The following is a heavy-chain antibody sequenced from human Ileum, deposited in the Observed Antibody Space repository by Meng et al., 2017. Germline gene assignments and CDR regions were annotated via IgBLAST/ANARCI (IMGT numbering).Heavy chain of an antibody. V-gene: IGHV4-59*01. J-gene: IGHJ5*02. CDR2: IHSSGST. D-gene: IGHD3-16*01. CDR1: GGSIYSYY. Sequence: SETLSLTCAVSGGSIYSYYWSWIRQPPGKGLEWIGYIHSSGSTYYNPSLKSRATISVDTSRNQLSLKLTSVTAADTAVYYCARESWGGGKNNWFDPWGQGTLVTGAS. CDR3: ARESWGGGKNNWFDP.